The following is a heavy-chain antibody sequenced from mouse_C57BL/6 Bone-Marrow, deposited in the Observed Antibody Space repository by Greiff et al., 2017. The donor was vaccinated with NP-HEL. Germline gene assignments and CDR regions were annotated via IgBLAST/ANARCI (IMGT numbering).Heavy chain of an antibody. J-gene: IGHJ3*01. CDR2: IYPGDGDT. Sequence: QVQLQQSGPELVKPGASVKISCKASGYAFSSSWMNWVKQRPGKGLEWIGRIYPGDGDTNYNGKFKGKATLTADKSSSTAYMQLSSLTSEDSAVYFCARLHGYKAYWGQGTLVTVSA. CDR1: GYAFSSSW. V-gene: IGHV1-82*01. D-gene: IGHD2-2*01. CDR3: ARLHGYKAY.